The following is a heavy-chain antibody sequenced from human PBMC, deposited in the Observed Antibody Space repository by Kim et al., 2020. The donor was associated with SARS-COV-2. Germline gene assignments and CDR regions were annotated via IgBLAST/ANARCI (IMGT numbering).Heavy chain of an antibody. CDR3: ARDLRQWLGVAPNGYFAP. CDR1: GGSISSHY. CDR2: IYYSGST. Sequence: SETLSLTCTVSGGSISSHYWSWIRQPPGKGLEWIGYIYYSGSTNYNPSLKSRVTISVDTSKNQFSLKLSSVTAADTAVYYRARDLRQWLGVAPNGYFAPWGRGTRVTVSS. V-gene: IGHV4-59*11. D-gene: IGHD6-19*01. J-gene: IGHJ2*01.